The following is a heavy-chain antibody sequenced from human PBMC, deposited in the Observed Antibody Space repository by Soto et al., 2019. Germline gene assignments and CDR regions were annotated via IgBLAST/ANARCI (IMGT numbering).Heavy chain of an antibody. CDR2: IKCRSSGERT. CDR3: TKQRGPSVSVYYGLEV. Sequence: ELVESGGGLVTPGKSVRLSCVGSGFSFTAAWMNWVRRAPGTGLEWVGRIKCRSSGERTDYGAAVKGRFTISRADSNNSVYLQMNSLKTEDTAFYYCTKQRGPSVSVYYGLEVWGQGSTVTVTS. D-gene: IGHD1-1*01. J-gene: IGHJ6*01. V-gene: IGHV3-15*07. CDR1: GFSFTAAW.